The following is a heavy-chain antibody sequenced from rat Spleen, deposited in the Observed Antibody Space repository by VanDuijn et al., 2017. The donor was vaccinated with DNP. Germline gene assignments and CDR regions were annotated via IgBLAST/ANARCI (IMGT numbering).Heavy chain of an antibody. Sequence: EVQLVESGGDLVQPGRSLKLSCVASGFTFNNYWMTWFRQVPGKGLEWVASINYDGGSTYYRDSVKGRFTISRDNAKSSLYLQMDSLRSEDPATYYCTTLNYGNYDYWGQGVMVTVSS. CDR2: INYDGGST. D-gene: IGHD1-3*01. V-gene: IGHV5-31*01. CDR1: GFTFNNYW. J-gene: IGHJ2*01. CDR3: TTLNYGNYDY.